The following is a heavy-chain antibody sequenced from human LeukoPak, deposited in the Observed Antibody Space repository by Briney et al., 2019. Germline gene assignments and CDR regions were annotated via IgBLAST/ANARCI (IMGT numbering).Heavy chain of an antibody. D-gene: IGHD3-10*01. V-gene: IGHV3-7*01. Sequence: GGSLRLSCAASGFTFSSSWMTWVRQAPGKGLEWLANIKGDGSDKNYVDSVKGRFTISRDNAKNTLYLQMNSLRAEDTAMYYCTRGDYGSGSYYSYWGQGTLVTVSS. J-gene: IGHJ4*02. CDR2: IKGDGSDK. CDR3: TRGDYGSGSYYSY. CDR1: GFTFSSSW.